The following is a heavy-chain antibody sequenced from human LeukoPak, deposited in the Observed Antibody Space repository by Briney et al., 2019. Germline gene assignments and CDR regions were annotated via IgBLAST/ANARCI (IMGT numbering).Heavy chain of an antibody. CDR1: GFTFSGYA. V-gene: IGHV3-23*01. J-gene: IGHJ2*01. CDR2: ISDSGDGA. CDR3: AKKMVAATVPRVFDL. Sequence: RGSLRLSCVASGFTFSGYAMSWVRQAPGKGLEWVSAISDSGDGASYADSVKGRFTISRDNSKSTLYLQMNSLRAEDSAVYYCAKKMVAATVPRVFDLWGRGTLVTVSS. D-gene: IGHD2-15*01.